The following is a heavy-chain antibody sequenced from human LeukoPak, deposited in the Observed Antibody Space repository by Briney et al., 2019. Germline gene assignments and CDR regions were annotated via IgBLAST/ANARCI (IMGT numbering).Heavy chain of an antibody. CDR2: IKQDGSDK. J-gene: IGHJ6*03. CDR3: AKAPYSSPYYYYMDV. V-gene: IGHV3-7*03. D-gene: IGHD6-13*01. CDR1: GFTFSNYW. Sequence: GGSLRLSCAASGFTFSNYWMSWVRQSPGKGLEWVANIKQDGSDKYYLDSVKGRFTISRDNSKNTLYLQMNSLRAEDTAVYYCAKAPYSSPYYYYMDVWGKGTTVTVSS.